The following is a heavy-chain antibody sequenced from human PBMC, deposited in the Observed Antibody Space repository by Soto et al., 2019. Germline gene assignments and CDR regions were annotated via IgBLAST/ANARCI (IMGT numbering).Heavy chain of an antibody. CDR2: SYYTGSS. V-gene: IGHV4-31*03. Sequence: SETLSLTCTASGGSISSGGYYWSWIRQHPGKGLEWVGYSYYTGSSYYNPSLKSRVTISVDASKNQLSLRLASVTAADTAVYYCARDLRGYSRYDYLDYWGQGIPVTV. J-gene: IGHJ4*02. D-gene: IGHD5-12*01. CDR1: GGSISSGGYY. CDR3: ARDLRGYSRYDYLDY.